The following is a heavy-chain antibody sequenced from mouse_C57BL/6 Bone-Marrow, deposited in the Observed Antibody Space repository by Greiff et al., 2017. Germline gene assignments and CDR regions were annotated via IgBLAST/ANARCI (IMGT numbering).Heavy chain of an antibody. V-gene: IGHV1-15*01. J-gene: IGHJ2*01. CDR3: TRDTTVVAYYFDY. D-gene: IGHD1-1*01. Sequence: VQLQESGAELVRPGASVTLSCKASGYTFTDYEMHWVKQTPVHGLEWIGAIDPENGGTAYNQKFKGKAILTADKSSSTAYMELRSLTSEDSAVYYCTRDTTVVAYYFDYWGQGTTLTVSS. CDR1: GYTFTDYE. CDR2: IDPENGGT.